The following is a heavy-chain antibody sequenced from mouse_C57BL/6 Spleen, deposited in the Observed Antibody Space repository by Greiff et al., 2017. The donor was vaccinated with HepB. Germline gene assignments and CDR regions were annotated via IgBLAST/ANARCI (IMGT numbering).Heavy chain of an antibody. CDR2: INPSNGGT. CDR1: GYTFTSYW. J-gene: IGHJ3*01. Sequence: QVHVKQPGTELVKPGASVKLSCKASGYTFTSYWMHWVKQRPGQGLEWIGNINPSNGGTNYNEKFKSKATLTVDKSSSTAYMQLSSLTSEDSAVYDGARPERWLLPSFADWGQGTLVTVSA. D-gene: IGHD2-3*01. V-gene: IGHV1-53*01. CDR3: ARPERWLLPSFAD.